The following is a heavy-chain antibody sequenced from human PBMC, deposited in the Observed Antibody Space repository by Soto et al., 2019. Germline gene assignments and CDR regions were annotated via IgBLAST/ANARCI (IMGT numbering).Heavy chain of an antibody. Sequence: SETLSLTCSVSGGSINSYWWSWIRQPAGKGLEWIGRVYSSGTTDYNPSLNSRAAMSVETSKNQFSLKLTSVTAADTAVYYCARTFDTITYYFDYWGQGTLVTVSS. J-gene: IGHJ4*02. CDR2: VYSSGTT. D-gene: IGHD3-9*01. CDR1: GGSINSYW. V-gene: IGHV4-4*07. CDR3: ARTFDTITYYFDY.